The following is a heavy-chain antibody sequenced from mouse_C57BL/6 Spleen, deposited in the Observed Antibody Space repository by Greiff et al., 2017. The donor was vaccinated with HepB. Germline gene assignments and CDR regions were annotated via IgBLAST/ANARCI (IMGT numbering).Heavy chain of an antibody. D-gene: IGHD1-1*01. CDR1: GYTFTSYW. CDR3: ARSGAFDYGSSYFDY. V-gene: IGHV1-52*01. Sequence: VQLQQPGAELVRPGSSVKLSCKASGYTFTSYWMHWVKQRPIQGLEWIGNIDPSDSETHYNQKFKDKATLTVDKSSSTAYMQLSSLTSEDSAVYYCARSGAFDYGSSYFDYWGQGTTLTVSS. CDR2: IDPSDSET. J-gene: IGHJ2*01.